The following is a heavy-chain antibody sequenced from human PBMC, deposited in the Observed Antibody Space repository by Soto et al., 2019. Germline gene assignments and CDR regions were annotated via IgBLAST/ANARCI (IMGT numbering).Heavy chain of an antibody. Sequence: QEQLQESGPGLVKPSQTLSLTCTVSGGSISSGGYYWSWLRQHPGKGLEWIGYIFDSGTTYYNPSLKSRVTISVDPSKSQFSLRLTSVTATDTAVYYCASQASGWYPDYWGQGTLVTVSS. CDR3: ASQASGWYPDY. CDR1: GGSISSGGYY. J-gene: IGHJ4*02. D-gene: IGHD6-19*01. V-gene: IGHV4-31*03. CDR2: IFDSGTT.